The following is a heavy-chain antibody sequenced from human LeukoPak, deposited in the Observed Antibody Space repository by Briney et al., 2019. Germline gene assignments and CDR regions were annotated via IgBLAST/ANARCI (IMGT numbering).Heavy chain of an antibody. Sequence: GASVKVSCKASGYTFTSYGISWVRQAPGQGLEWMGGIIPIFGTANYAQKFQGRVTITADESTSTAYMELSSLRSEDTAVYYCARGRAVAEDFDYWGQGTLVTVSS. J-gene: IGHJ4*02. CDR2: IIPIFGTA. CDR3: ARGRAVAEDFDY. V-gene: IGHV1-69*13. D-gene: IGHD6-19*01. CDR1: GYTFTSYG.